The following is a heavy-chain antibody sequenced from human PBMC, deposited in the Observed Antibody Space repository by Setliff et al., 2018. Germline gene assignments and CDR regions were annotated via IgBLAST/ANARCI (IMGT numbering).Heavy chain of an antibody. J-gene: IGHJ3*01. CDR2: IXXXXXXX. CDR3: AISTLSICSGGSCPNVFDV. V-gene: IGHV1-18*01. CDR1: GYILNSYG. D-gene: IGHD2-15*01. Sequence: ASVKVSCKASGYILNSYGISWVRQAPGQGLEWXGWIXXXXXXXXXXXXXXGRVXXXTDTSTSAVYMELRSLRADDTALYYCAISTLSICSGGSCPNVFDVWGQGTMVTVS.